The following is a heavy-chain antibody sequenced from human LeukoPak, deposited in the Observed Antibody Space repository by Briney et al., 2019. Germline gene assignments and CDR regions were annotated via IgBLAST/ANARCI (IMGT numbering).Heavy chain of an antibody. Sequence: ASLKVSCKASGYTFTAYYIHWLRQAPGHGLEWMGCINPNSGGTNYAQKFQGRVTMTRDTSISTVYMELSRLRSDDTVVYYCARRYYDSSGYYYYPWGQGTLVTVSS. D-gene: IGHD3-22*01. CDR3: ARRYYDSSGYYYYP. V-gene: IGHV1-2*02. CDR1: GYTFTAYY. J-gene: IGHJ5*02. CDR2: INPNSGGT.